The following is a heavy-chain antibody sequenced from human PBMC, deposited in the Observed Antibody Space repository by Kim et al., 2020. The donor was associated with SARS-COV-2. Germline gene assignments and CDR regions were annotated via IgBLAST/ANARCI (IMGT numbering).Heavy chain of an antibody. Sequence: SETLSLTCTVSGGSISSSSYYWGWIRQPPGKGLEWIGSIYYSGSTYYNPSLKSRVTISVDTSKNQFSLKLSSVTAADTAVYYCARANYYDSSGYYSAGGYYVDYWGQGTLVTVSS. J-gene: IGHJ4*02. CDR1: GGSISSSSYY. D-gene: IGHD3-22*01. V-gene: IGHV4-39*01. CDR2: IYYSGST. CDR3: ARANYYDSSGYYSAGGYYVDY.